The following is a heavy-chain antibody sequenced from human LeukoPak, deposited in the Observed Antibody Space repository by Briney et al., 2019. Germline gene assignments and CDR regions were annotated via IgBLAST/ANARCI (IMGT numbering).Heavy chain of an antibody. Sequence: GGSLRLSCAASGFTFSSYAMTWVRQAPGKGLEWVSAISGSGSSTYYADSVKGRFTISRDNSKNTLHLQMNSLRAEDTAVYYCAKGGSGTYYGIDYWGQGTLVTVSS. CDR3: AKGGSGTYYGIDY. D-gene: IGHD1-26*01. J-gene: IGHJ4*02. V-gene: IGHV3-23*01. CDR1: GFTFSSYA. CDR2: ISGSGSST.